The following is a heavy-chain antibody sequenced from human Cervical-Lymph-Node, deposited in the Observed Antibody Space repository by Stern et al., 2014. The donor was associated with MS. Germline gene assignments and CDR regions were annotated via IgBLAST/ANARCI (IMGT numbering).Heavy chain of an antibody. Sequence: VQLVESGAEVKKPGASVKVSCQASGYILTSFYINWVRQAHGQGLEWMGIINPSGGTTRYAQKFQGRVTMTRDTSTRTVHMDLSSLRSDDTAVYYCARSNSKHYFDYWGQGTLVTVSS. CDR1: GYILTSFY. CDR2: INPSGGTT. D-gene: IGHD4-23*01. V-gene: IGHV1-46*01. J-gene: IGHJ4*02. CDR3: ARSNSKHYFDY.